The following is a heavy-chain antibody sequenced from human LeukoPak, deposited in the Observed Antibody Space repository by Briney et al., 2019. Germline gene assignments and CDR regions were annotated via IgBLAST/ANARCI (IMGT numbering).Heavy chain of an antibody. CDR3: ARDSAAGHYWYFDL. CDR2: INAGNGNT. Sequence: GASVKVSCKASGYTFTSYAMHWVRQAPGQRLEWMGWINAGNGNTKYSQKFQGRVTITRDTSASTAYMELSSLRSEDTAVYYCARDSAAGHYWYFDLWGRGTLVTVSS. CDR1: GYTFTSYA. D-gene: IGHD6-13*01. J-gene: IGHJ2*01. V-gene: IGHV1-3*01.